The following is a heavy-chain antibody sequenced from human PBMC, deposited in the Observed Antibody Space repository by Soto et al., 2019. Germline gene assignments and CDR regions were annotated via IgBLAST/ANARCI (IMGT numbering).Heavy chain of an antibody. V-gene: IGHV1-18*01. CDR3: ETQSPAFDY. Sequence: QVQLVQSGPEVKKPGASVKVSCKTSGYTFTSYGISWVRQAPGQGLEWMGWISTYKGNTNYAQKFQGRVTMTTDTSPRSAYMEPSSLTSDATAVYYCETQSPAFDYWDPGTLVTVSS. CDR2: ISTYKGNT. CDR1: GYTFTSYG. J-gene: IGHJ4*02.